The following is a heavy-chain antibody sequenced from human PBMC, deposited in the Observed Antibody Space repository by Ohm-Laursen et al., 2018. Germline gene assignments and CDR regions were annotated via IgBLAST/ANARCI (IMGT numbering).Heavy chain of an antibody. V-gene: IGHV4-39*01. CDR1: GGSISSSSYY. J-gene: IGHJ6*02. CDR2: IYYSGST. D-gene: IGHD6-13*01. CDR3: ARLTGSSKIYGMDV. Sequence: SDTLSLTCTVSGGSISSSSYYWGWIRQPPGKGLEWIGSIYYSGSTYYNPSLKSRVTISVDTSKNQFSLKLSSVTAADTAVYYCARLTGSSKIYGMDVWGQGTTVTVSS.